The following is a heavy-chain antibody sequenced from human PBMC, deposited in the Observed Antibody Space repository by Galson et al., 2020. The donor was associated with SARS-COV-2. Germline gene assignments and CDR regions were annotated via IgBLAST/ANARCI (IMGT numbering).Heavy chain of an antibody. CDR2: IYYSGST. CDR1: GGSINSGGYC. D-gene: IGHD1-1*01. V-gene: IGHV4-31*03. Sequence: ASETLSLTCTVSGGSINSGGYCWSWIRQHPGKGLEWIGYIYYSGSTYYNPSLKSRVTISIDTSKNQFSLKLRSVTAADTAVYYCATGPPELPTPEWYFDLWGRGTLVTVSS. CDR3: ATGPPELPTPEWYFDL. J-gene: IGHJ2*01.